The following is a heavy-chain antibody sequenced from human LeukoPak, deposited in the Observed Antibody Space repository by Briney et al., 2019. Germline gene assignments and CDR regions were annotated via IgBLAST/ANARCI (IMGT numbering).Heavy chain of an antibody. CDR2: ISYDGSNK. CDR3: AKDLSGIAAAGTPLGDY. CDR1: GFTFSSYG. D-gene: IGHD6-13*01. V-gene: IGHV3-30*18. J-gene: IGHJ4*02. Sequence: GGSLRLSCAASGFTFSSYGMHWVRQAPGEGLEWVAVISYDGSNKYYADSVKGRFTISRDNSKNTLYLQMNSLRAEDTAVYYCAKDLSGIAAAGTPLGDYWGQGTLVTVSS.